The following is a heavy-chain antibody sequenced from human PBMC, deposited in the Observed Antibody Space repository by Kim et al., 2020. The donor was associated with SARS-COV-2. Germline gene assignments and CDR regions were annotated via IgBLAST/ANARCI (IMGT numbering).Heavy chain of an antibody. CDR3: ARGPYDFWSGYSSTKFDY. D-gene: IGHD3-3*01. CDR1: GGSFSGYY. J-gene: IGHJ4*01. CDR2: INHSGST. V-gene: IGHV4-34*01. Sequence: SETLSLTCAVYGGSFSGYYWSWIRQPPGKGLEWIGEINHSGSTNYNPSLKSRVTISVDTSKNQFSLKLSSVTAADTAVYYCARGPYDFWSGYSSTKFDY.